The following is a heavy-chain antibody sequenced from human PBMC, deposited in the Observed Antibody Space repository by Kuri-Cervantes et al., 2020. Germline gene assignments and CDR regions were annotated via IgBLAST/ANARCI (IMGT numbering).Heavy chain of an antibody. CDR1: GFTFSDYY. V-gene: IGHV3-11*01. J-gene: IGHJ4*02. CDR3: ARGPLDGYIPY. CDR2: ISSSGSTM. D-gene: IGHD5-24*01. Sequence: GGSLRLSCAASGFTFSDYYMSWIRQAPGKGLEWVSYISSSGSTMYDADSVGGRFTISRDNAKNSLYLQMNSLRAEDTAVYYCARGPLDGYIPYWGQGTLVTVSS.